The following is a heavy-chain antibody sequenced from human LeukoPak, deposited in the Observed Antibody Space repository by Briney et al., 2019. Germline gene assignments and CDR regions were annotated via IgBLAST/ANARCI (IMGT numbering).Heavy chain of an antibody. Sequence: SETLSLTCAVSGDSISNHIYYCQWIRKAPGKGLELIGAVYYTGNAYYTPSLKSRVTISVDTSDNRFSLHLSSVNAADTAIYYCARLRALSGHRGAFDIWGQGTLVTVSS. V-gene: IGHV4-39*01. CDR3: ARLRALSGHRGAFDI. CDR1: GDSISNHIYY. D-gene: IGHD5/OR15-5a*01. J-gene: IGHJ3*02. CDR2: VYYTGNA.